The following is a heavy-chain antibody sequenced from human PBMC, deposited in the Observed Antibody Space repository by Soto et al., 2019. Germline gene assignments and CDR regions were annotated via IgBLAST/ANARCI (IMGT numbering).Heavy chain of an antibody. CDR3: GSQTANYYGSGSYYLSLEH. CDR1: GVSISSLC. CDR2: IYYSGST. J-gene: IGHJ1*01. Sequence: PSETLSLTCIVSGVSISSLCWSCIRQPPGKGLEWMGNIYYSGSTNYNPSLKSRVTISVDTSKNHLSLKMGSVTAADTAVYYGGSQTANYYGSGSYYLSLEHWGQGTLVTV. V-gene: IGHV4-59*01. D-gene: IGHD3-10*01.